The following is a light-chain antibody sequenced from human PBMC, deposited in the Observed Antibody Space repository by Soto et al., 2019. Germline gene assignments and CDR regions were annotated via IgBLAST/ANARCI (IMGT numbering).Light chain of an antibody. J-gene: IGLJ1*01. V-gene: IGLV2-23*01. CDR1: NSDVGGHTL. CDR2: GGS. Sequence: QSALTQPASVSGSPGQSITISCIGTNSDVGGHTLVSWYQQHPGKAPRPLIYGGSERPSGVSERFSGSKSGNTASLTISGLQAEDEADYYCCSYAGGRTYVFGTGTKVTVL. CDR3: CSYAGGRTYV.